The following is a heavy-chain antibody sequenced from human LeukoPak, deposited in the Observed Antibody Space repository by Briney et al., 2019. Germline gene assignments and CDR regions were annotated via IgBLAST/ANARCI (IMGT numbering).Heavy chain of an antibody. CDR3: ADYYDSGGYFDL. J-gene: IGHJ2*01. V-gene: IGHV4-39*07. CDR2: IYYSGST. CDR1: GGSISSSSYY. D-gene: IGHD3-22*01. Sequence: PSETLSLTCTVSGGSISSSSYYWGWIRQPPGKGLEWIGSIYYSGSTYYNPSLKSRVTISVDTSKNQFSLKLSSVTAADTAVYYCADYYDSGGYFDLWGRGTLVTVSS.